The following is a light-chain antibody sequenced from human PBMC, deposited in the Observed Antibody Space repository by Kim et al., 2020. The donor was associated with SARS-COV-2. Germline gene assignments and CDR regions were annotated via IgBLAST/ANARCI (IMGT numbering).Light chain of an antibody. Sequence: NFMLTQPLSVSESPGKTVTISFTRSCGCIATNYVQWFQQRPGSVPTTVIYEDNQRPSGVPDRFSGSIDTCSNSASLTISGLKTEDEADYCCQSYDTGNWVFGGGTQLTVL. CDR1: CGCIATNY. V-gene: IGLV6-57*03. J-gene: IGLJ3*02. CDR2: EDN. CDR3: QSYDTGNWV.